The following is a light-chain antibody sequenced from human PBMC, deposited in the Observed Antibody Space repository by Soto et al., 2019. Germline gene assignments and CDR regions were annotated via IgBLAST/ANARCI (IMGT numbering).Light chain of an antibody. Sequence: VMTQAPATLSVSPGERATLSCRASQTINNNVAWYQLKDGQVPRLVIYGASTRATDIPARFSGSGSGTDFTLTISSLEPEDFAVYYCQQRSNWPPTFGQGARREIK. V-gene: IGKV3-11*01. CDR1: QTINNN. CDR2: GAS. J-gene: IGKJ5*01. CDR3: QQRSNWPPT.